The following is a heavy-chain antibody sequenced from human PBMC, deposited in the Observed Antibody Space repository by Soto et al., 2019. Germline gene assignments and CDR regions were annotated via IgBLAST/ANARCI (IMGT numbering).Heavy chain of an antibody. CDR1: GFNFGVFG. V-gene: IGHV3-30*03. J-gene: IGHJ4*02. CDR3: ALTRRSSLLEVAGPGFEY. D-gene: IGHD6-19*01. Sequence: QVRLVESGGGVVQPGRSLRLSCAASGFNFGVFGMHWVRQAPGKGLEWLSVLSYEGSEEYYADSVRGRFTISRDNSNNTLFLQMNSLRVDDTGVYYCALTRRSSLLEVAGPGFEYWGQGTLVTVS. CDR2: LSYEGSEE.